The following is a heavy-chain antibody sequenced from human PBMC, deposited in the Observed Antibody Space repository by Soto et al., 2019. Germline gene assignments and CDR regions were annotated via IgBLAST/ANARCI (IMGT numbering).Heavy chain of an antibody. CDR1: GGSVSSFH. CDR2: VFYTGNT. J-gene: IGHJ4*02. Sequence: SETLSLTCTVSGGSVSSFHWSWIRQSPGKGLEWIGYVFYTGNTKYNPALKRRVTISVDTSKKQFSLKLSSVSAADTGLYYCARSYSGSFYGYVIGGQGILATVSS. V-gene: IGHV4-59*02. D-gene: IGHD1-26*01. CDR3: ARSYSGSFYGYVI.